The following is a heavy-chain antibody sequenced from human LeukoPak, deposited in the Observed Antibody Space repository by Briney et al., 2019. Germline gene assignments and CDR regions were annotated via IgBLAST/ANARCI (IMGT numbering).Heavy chain of an antibody. V-gene: IGHV3-23*01. D-gene: IGHD3-22*01. Sequence: PGGSLRLSCAASGFSFSSYAMSWVRQAPGKGPEWVSGISSSGGSPYYPDSVQGRFTISRDNSKNTLFLQMTGLRAEDTAVYYCADLGTTYYYDRSTYWGQGTLVAVSS. CDR3: ADLGTTYYYDRSTY. J-gene: IGHJ4*02. CDR1: GFSFSSYA. CDR2: ISSSGGSP.